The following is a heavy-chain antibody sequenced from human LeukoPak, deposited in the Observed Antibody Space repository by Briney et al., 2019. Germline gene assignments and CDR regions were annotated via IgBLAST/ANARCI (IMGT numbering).Heavy chain of an antibody. J-gene: IGHJ3*02. CDR3: ARGPRITIFGVVHDAFDI. D-gene: IGHD3-3*01. V-gene: IGHV1-18*01. CDR1: GYTFTSYG. Sequence: GASVKVSCNASGYTFTSYGISWVRQAPGQGLEWMGWISAYNGNTNYAQKLQGRVTMTTDTSTSTAYMELRSLRSDDTAVYYCARGPRITIFGVVHDAFDIWGQGTMVTVSS. CDR2: ISAYNGNT.